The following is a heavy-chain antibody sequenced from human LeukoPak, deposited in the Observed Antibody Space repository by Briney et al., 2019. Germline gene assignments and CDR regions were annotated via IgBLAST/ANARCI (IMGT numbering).Heavy chain of an antibody. CDR2: ISGSGGST. CDR1: GFTFSSYA. V-gene: IGHV3-23*01. Sequence: GGSLRLSCAASGFTFSSYAMSWVRQAPGKGLEWVSAISGSGGSTYYADSVKGRFTISRDNAKNSLYLQMNSLRAEDTAVYYCARGGDYTGDYWGQGTLVTVSS. D-gene: IGHD4-17*01. J-gene: IGHJ4*02. CDR3: ARGGDYTGDY.